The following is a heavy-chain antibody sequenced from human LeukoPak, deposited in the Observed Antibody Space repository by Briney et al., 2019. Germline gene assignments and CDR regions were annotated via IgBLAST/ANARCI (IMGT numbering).Heavy chain of an antibody. CDR3: ARAGAYCGGDCYSADY. CDR1: GYTFTSYG. J-gene: IGHJ4*02. CDR2: ISAYNGNT. V-gene: IGHV1-18*01. D-gene: IGHD2-21*02. Sequence: ASVKVSCKASGYTFTSYGISWVRQAPGQGLEWMGWISAYNGNTNYAQKLQGRVTMTTDTSTSTAYMELRSLRSDDTAVYYCARAGAYCGGDCYSADYWGQGTLSPSPQ.